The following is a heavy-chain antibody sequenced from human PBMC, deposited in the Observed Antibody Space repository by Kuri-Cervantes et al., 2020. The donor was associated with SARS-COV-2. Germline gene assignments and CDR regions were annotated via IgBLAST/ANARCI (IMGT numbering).Heavy chain of an antibody. D-gene: IGHD2-2*02. CDR3: AKGLQYCGSISCYTTWGLYYMDV. CDR2: ISYDGSNK. J-gene: IGHJ6*03. Sequence: GGSLRLSCAASGFTFSSYAMHWVRQAPGKGLEWVAVISYDGSNKYYADSVKGRFTISRDNSKNTLYLQMNSLRAEDTAVYYCAKGLQYCGSISCYTTWGLYYMDVWGKGTTVTVSS. CDR1: GFTFSSYA. V-gene: IGHV3-30-3*01.